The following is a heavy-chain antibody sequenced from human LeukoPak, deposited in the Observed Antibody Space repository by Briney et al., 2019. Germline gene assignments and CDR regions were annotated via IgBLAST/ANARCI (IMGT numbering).Heavy chain of an antibody. V-gene: IGHV4-38-2*02. CDR3: ARDSGTTGEVKFDP. CDR2: INHSGST. Sequence: PSETLSLTCTVSGYSISSGYYWGWVRQPPGKGLEWIGEINHSGSTNYNPSLRSRVTMSVDTAKNQVSLRLSSVTAADTAVYYCARDSGTTGEVKFDPWGQGSLVTVSS. CDR1: GYSISSGYY. D-gene: IGHD3-10*01. J-gene: IGHJ5*02.